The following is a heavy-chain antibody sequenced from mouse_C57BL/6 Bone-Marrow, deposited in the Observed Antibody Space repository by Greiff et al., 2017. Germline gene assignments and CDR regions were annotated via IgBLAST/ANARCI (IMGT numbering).Heavy chain of an antibody. V-gene: IGHV5-17*01. Sequence: DVKLVESGGGLVKPGGSLKLSCAASGFTFSDYGMHWVRQAPEKGLEWVAYISSGSSTIYYADTVKGRFTISRDNAKNTLFLQTTSLRSEDTAMYYCARGGYYSYAMDYWGQGTSVTVSS. CDR1: GFTFSDYG. CDR3: ARGGYYSYAMDY. CDR2: ISSGSSTI. D-gene: IGHD1-2*01. J-gene: IGHJ4*01.